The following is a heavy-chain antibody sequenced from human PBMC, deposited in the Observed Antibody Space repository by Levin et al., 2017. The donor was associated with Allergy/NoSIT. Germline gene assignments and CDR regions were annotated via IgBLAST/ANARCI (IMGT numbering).Heavy chain of an antibody. CDR3: ARLKVYGDYDFEGMDV. CDR2: ISAYNGNT. Sequence: VASVKVSCKASGYTFTSYGISWVRQAPGQGLEWMGWISAYNGNTNYAQKLQGRVTMTTDTSTSTAYMELRSLRSDDTAVYYCARLKVYGDYDFEGMDVWGQGTTVTVSS. CDR1: GYTFTSYG. V-gene: IGHV1-18*01. D-gene: IGHD4-17*01. J-gene: IGHJ6*02.